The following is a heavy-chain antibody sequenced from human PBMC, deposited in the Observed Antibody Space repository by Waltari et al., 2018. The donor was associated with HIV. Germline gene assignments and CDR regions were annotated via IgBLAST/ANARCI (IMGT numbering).Heavy chain of an antibody. CDR1: GYSIRSGSS. CDR3: ARIHFRLDYYYGMDV. J-gene: IGHJ6*02. CDR2: IFHSGST. Sequence: QVQLQESGPGLVKPSETLSLTCTVSGYSIRSGSSWGWIRQPPGKGLEWIGSIFHSGSTYYNPSLKSRVTISVDTSKNQFSLRLSSVTAADTAVYYCARIHFRLDYYYGMDVWGQGTTVTVSS. V-gene: IGHV4-38-2*02.